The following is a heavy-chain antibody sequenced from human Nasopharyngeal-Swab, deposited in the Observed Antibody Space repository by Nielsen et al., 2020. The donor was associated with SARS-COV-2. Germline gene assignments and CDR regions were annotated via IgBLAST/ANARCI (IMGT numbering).Heavy chain of an antibody. J-gene: IGHJ6*02. D-gene: IGHD3-16*01. V-gene: IGHV4-39*07. Sequence: SETLSLTCTVSGGSISSSSYYWGWIRQPPGKGLEWIGEINHSGSTNYNPSLKSRVTISVDTSKNQFSLKLSSVTAADTAVYYCARDMRYYDYVWGSSHYYYYGMDVWGQGTTVTVSS. CDR1: GGSISSSSYY. CDR3: ARDMRYYDYVWGSSHYYYYGMDV. CDR2: INHSGST.